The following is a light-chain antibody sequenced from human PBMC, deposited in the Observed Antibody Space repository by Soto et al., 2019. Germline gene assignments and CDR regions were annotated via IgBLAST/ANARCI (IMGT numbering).Light chain of an antibody. CDR2: KAS. CDR3: QQYSNYWT. CDR1: QSISIW. Sequence: DIQMIQSPSTLSASVGDRVTITCRASQSISIWLAWYQQKPGKAPKLLIYKASNLESGVPSRFSGSGSGTEFTLTISSLQPDDFATYYCQQYSNYWTFGQGTKVEIK. J-gene: IGKJ1*01. V-gene: IGKV1-5*03.